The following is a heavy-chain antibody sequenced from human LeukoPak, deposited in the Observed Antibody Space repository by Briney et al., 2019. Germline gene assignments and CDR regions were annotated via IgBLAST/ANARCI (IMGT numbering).Heavy chain of an antibody. CDR3: AKLGGATDFDY. Sequence: GGSLRLSCAASGFTFSSYAMSWVRQAPGKGLEWVSAISGGGGGTFYADSVKGRFTLSRDNSKNTLYLQMNSLRAEDTAVYYCAKLGGATDFDYWGQGTLVTVST. J-gene: IGHJ4*02. CDR2: ISGGGGGT. V-gene: IGHV3-23*01. CDR1: GFTFSSYA. D-gene: IGHD1-26*01.